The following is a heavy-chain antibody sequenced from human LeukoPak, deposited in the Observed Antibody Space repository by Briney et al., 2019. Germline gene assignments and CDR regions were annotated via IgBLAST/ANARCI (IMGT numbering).Heavy chain of an antibody. CDR1: GFTFSSYW. D-gene: IGHD2-15*01. CDR2: INTDGSST. Sequence: GGSLRLSCAASGFTFSSYWMHWVRQAPGKGLVWVSRINTDGSSTSYADSVKGRFTISRDNAKNTLCLQMNSLRAEDTAVYYCARDPRYCSGGSCYADWGQGTLVTVSS. V-gene: IGHV3-74*01. J-gene: IGHJ4*02. CDR3: ARDPRYCSGGSCYAD.